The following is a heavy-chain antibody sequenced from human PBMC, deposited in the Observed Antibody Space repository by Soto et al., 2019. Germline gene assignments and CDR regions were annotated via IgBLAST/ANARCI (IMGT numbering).Heavy chain of an antibody. Sequence: SETLSLTCTVSGGSISSNQWSWIRQPPGRGLEWIGYIYHSGNTNYNPSLKSRVTISVDMSQSQFSLRLTSVTAADTSVYHCARYSATAHFFDYWGQGTLVTVSS. V-gene: IGHV4-59*01. D-gene: IGHD6-13*01. CDR2: IYHSGNT. CDR3: ARYSATAHFFDY. CDR1: GGSISSNQ. J-gene: IGHJ4*02.